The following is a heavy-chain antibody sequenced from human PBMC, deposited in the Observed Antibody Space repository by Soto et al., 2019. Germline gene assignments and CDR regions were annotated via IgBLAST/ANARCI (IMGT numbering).Heavy chain of an antibody. CDR2: INHSGST. Sequence: SETLSLTCAVYGGSFSGYYWSWIRQPPGKGLEWIGEINHSGSTNYNPSLKSRVTISVDTSKNQFSLKLSSVTAADTAVYYCAREGGVVMVSGGMDVWGQGTTVTVS. J-gene: IGHJ6*02. V-gene: IGHV4-34*01. CDR3: AREGGVVMVSGGMDV. D-gene: IGHD5-18*01. CDR1: GGSFSGYY.